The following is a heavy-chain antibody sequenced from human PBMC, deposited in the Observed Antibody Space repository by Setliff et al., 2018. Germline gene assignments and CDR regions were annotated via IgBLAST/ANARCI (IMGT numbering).Heavy chain of an antibody. CDR1: GYSFTSND. CDR2: LNPSSGNT. D-gene: IGHD1-26*01. J-gene: IGHJ3*02. V-gene: IGHV1-8*03. Sequence: VASVKVSCKASGYSFTSNDINWARQATGQGPEWMGWLNPSSGNTGYAPKFQGRVTITRSTSLSTAYMELSSLRSEDTAIYYCARAHSGSDFHDPFDIWGQGTMVTVSS. CDR3: ARAHSGSDFHDPFDI.